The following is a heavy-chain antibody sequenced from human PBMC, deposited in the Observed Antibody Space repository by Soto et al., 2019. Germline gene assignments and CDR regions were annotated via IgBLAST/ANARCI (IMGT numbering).Heavy chain of an antibody. V-gene: IGHV4-31*03. CDR2: IYHSGST. J-gene: IGHJ4*02. D-gene: IGHD4-17*01. CDR3: ARDQRGYGDYIDY. Sequence: ASETLSLTCTVSGGSISSGGYYWSWIRQYPGKGLEWIGYIYHSGSTFYNPSLKSRVTISVDTSKNHFSLKLNSVTAADTAVYYCARDQRGYGDYIDYWGQGTLVTVSS. CDR1: GGSISSGGYY.